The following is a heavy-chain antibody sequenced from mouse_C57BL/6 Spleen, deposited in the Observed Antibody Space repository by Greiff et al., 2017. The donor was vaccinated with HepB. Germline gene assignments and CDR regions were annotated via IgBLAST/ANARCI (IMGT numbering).Heavy chain of an antibody. J-gene: IGHJ1*03. CDR2: IYPGGGYT. V-gene: IGHV1-63*01. CDR1: GYTFTNYW. Sequence: VQLQQSGAELVRPGTSVKMSCKASGYTFTNYWIGWAKQRPGHGLEWIGDIYPGGGYTNYNEKFKGKATLTADKSSSTAYMQFSSLTSEDSAIYYCARGDYYGSRRRYFDVWGTGTTVTVSS. D-gene: IGHD1-1*01. CDR3: ARGDYYGSRRRYFDV.